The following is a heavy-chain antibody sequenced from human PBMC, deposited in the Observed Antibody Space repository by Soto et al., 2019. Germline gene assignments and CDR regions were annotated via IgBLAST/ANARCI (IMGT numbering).Heavy chain of an antibody. D-gene: IGHD6-19*01. CDR1: GGPFSSYT. J-gene: IGHJ4*02. V-gene: IGHV1-69*08. CDR2: IIPILGIA. Sequence: QIQLVQSGAEVKKPGSSVKVSWKASGGPFSSYTISGVRQAPGQGLEWMGRIIPILGIANYAQKFQGRVTITADKSTSTDYMEQSSQRSEDTAVYYCARDYFSQQWLDDKGFDYWGQGTLVTVSS. CDR3: ARDYFSQQWLDDKGFDY.